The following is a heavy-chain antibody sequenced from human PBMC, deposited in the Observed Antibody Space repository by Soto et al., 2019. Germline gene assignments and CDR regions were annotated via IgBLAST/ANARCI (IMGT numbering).Heavy chain of an antibody. CDR1: GFSFSTYP. Sequence: GGSLRLSCAASGFSFSTYPMVWVRQAPGKRLEAVSSISGSGDKTYYKDSVKGRFTISRDNSKNTVDLQMNSLRPEDTAVYYCAKILSTVTTYYYGMDAWGQGTTVTVSS. CDR2: ISGSGDKT. V-gene: IGHV3-23*01. J-gene: IGHJ6*02. CDR3: AKILSTVTTYYYGMDA. D-gene: IGHD4-17*01.